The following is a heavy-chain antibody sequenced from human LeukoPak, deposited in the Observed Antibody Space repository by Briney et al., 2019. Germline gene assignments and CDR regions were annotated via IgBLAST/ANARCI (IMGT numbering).Heavy chain of an antibody. CDR2: ISYDGSNK. Sequence: PGGSLRLSCAASGFTFSSYAMHWVRQAPGKGLEWVAVISYDGSNKYYADSVKGRFTISRDNSKNTLYLQMNSLRAEDTAVYYCAKTSISYGDYGDYWGQGTLVTVSS. CDR1: GFTFSSYA. V-gene: IGHV3-30-3*02. J-gene: IGHJ4*02. CDR3: AKTSISYGDYGDY. D-gene: IGHD4-17*01.